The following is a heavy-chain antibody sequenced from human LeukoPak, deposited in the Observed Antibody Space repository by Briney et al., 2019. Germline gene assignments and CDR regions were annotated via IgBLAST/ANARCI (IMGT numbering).Heavy chain of an antibody. Sequence: PGGSLRLSCAGSGFTFGRHWMSWVRQAPGKRLEWVANIKQDGSEKYYVDSVKGRFTISRDNAKNSLYLQMNSLRAEDTAVYYCAAGSQNYYFDYWGQGTLVTVSS. V-gene: IGHV3-7*01. CDR3: AAGSQNYYFDY. CDR2: IKQDGSEK. CDR1: GFTFGRHW. J-gene: IGHJ4*02. D-gene: IGHD1-1*01.